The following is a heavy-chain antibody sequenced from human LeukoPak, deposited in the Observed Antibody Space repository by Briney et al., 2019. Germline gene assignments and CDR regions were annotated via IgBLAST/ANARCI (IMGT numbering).Heavy chain of an antibody. CDR1: GFSFRGYG. CDR2: IKQDGSEK. J-gene: IGHJ4*02. Sequence: RGSLRLSCAASGFSFRGYGMHWVRQAPGKGLEWVANIKQDGSEKYYVDSVKGRFTISRDNAKNSLYLQMNSLRAEDTAVYYCARGWEVSAGSPFDYWGQGTLVSVSS. CDR3: ARGWEVSAGSPFDY. D-gene: IGHD1-26*01. V-gene: IGHV3-7*01.